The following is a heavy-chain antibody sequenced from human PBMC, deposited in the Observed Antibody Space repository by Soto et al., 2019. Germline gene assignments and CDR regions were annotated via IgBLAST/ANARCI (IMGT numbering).Heavy chain of an antibody. CDR1: GGSINRSPYY. V-gene: IGHV4-39*07. D-gene: IGHD3-3*01. CDR3: ARGSITIFGVAPNYYYYGMDV. J-gene: IGHJ6*02. Sequence: SETLSLTCSVSGGSINRSPYYWDWIRQSPGKGLEWIGSIYETGRTNHNPLLKSRVTMTVDKSKNQFSLKLSSVTAADTAVYYCARGSITIFGVAPNYYYYGMDVWGQGTTVTVSS. CDR2: IYETGRT.